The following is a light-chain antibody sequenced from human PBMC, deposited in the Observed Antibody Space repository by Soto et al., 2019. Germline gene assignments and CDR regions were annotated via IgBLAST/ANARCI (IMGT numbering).Light chain of an antibody. Sequence: EIVLTQSPGTLSLSPGERATLSCRASQSVSNSYLAWYQQKLGQAPRLLIYGASSRATAIPDRFSGSGSGTDFTLTISRLEPEDFAVYYCQQYGTSSLTFGGGTKVEIK. CDR3: QQYGTSSLT. J-gene: IGKJ4*01. CDR1: QSVSNSY. V-gene: IGKV3-20*01. CDR2: GAS.